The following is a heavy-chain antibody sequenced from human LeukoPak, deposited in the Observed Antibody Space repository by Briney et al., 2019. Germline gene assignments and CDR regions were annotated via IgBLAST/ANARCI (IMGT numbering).Heavy chain of an antibody. V-gene: IGHV1-18*01. CDR2: ISAYNGNT. CDR1: GYTFTSYG. CDR3: ARDEGDLGYCSSTSCLNFDY. Sequence: ASVKVSCKASGYTFTSYGISWVRQAPGQGLEWMGWISAYNGNTNYAQKLQGRVTMTTDTSTSTAYMELRSLRSDDTAVYYCARDEGDLGYCSSTSCLNFDYWGQGTLVTVSS. D-gene: IGHD2-2*01. J-gene: IGHJ4*02.